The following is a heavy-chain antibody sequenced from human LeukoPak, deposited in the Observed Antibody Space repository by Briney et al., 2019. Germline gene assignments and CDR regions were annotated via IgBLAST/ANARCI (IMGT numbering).Heavy chain of an antibody. CDR2: IYTSGST. CDR1: GGYISSGSYY. D-gene: IGHD3-22*01. CDR3: ARDAHYYDGSGYYLRENHYYYYYMDV. Sequence: SETLSLTCTVSGGYISSGSYYWSWMRQPPGKGLEWIGRIYTSGSTNYKPSLKSRVTISVDTSKNQFSLKLSSVTAADTAVYYCARDAHYYDGSGYYLRENHYYYYYMDVWGKGTTVTVSS. V-gene: IGHV4-61*02. J-gene: IGHJ6*03.